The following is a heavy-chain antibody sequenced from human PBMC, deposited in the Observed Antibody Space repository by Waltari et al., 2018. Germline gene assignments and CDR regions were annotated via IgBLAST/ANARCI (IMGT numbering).Heavy chain of an antibody. J-gene: IGHJ4*02. D-gene: IGHD6-13*01. Sequence: QLQLQESGPGLVKPSETLSLTCTVSGGSISSSSYYWGWIRQPPGKGLEWIGSIYYSGSTYYNPSLKSRVTISVDTSKNQFSLKLSSVTAADTAVYYCARAGIAAAGLLGALFDYWGQGTLVTVSS. CDR1: GGSISSSSYY. CDR3: ARAGIAAAGLLGALFDY. CDR2: IYYSGST. V-gene: IGHV4-39*07.